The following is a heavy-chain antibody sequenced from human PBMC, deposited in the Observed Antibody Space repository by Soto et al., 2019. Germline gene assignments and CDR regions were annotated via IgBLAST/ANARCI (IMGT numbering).Heavy chain of an antibody. CDR3: ARQSIYCGGDCSLNWFDP. CDR1: GGSISSSSYY. D-gene: IGHD2-21*02. J-gene: IGHJ5*02. Sequence: QLQLQESGPGLVKPSETLSLTCTVSGGSISSSSYYWGWIRQPPGKGLEWIGSIYYSGSTYYNPSLKSRVTISVDTSKNQFSLKLSSVTAADTAVYYCARQSIYCGGDCSLNWFDPWGQGTLVTVSS. CDR2: IYYSGST. V-gene: IGHV4-39*01.